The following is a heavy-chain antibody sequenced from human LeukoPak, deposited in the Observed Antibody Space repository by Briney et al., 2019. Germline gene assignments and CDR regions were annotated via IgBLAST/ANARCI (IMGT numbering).Heavy chain of an antibody. CDR3: ARLGDILTGYYWGAFDY. D-gene: IGHD3-9*01. J-gene: IGHJ4*02. V-gene: IGHV4-59*08. CDR1: GGSISSYY. CDR2: IYYSGST. Sequence: SETLSLTCTVSGGSISSYYWSWIRQPPGKGLEWIGYIYYSGSTNYNPSLKSRVTISVDTSKNQFSLKLSSVTAADAAVYYCARLGDILTGYYWGAFDYGGQGTLVTVSS.